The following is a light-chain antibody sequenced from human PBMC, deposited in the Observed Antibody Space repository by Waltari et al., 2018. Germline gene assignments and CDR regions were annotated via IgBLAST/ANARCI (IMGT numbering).Light chain of an antibody. CDR2: GAS. V-gene: IGKV3-15*01. J-gene: IGKJ2*01. Sequence: EVLMTQSPATLSVSPGERATLSCRASQSISNNLAWYQQKPGQAPRLLIYGASTRATGVTARFSGSGSGTEFTLTISSLQSEDFAVYYCQQYNNWRTFGQGTKLESK. CDR3: QQYNNWRT. CDR1: QSISNN.